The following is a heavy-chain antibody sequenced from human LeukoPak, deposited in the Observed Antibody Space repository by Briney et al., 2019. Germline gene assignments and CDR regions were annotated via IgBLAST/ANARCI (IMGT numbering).Heavy chain of an antibody. D-gene: IGHD5-18*01. CDR1: GGSISSGSYY. Sequence: SETLSLTCTVSGGSISSGSYYWSWIRQPAGKGLEWIGRIYTSGITNYNPSLKSRITIAVDTSKNQFSLKLSSVTAADTAVYYCARDAKYSYGSVNWFDPWGQGTLVTVSS. J-gene: IGHJ5*02. CDR2: IYTSGIT. V-gene: IGHV4-61*02. CDR3: ARDAKYSYGSVNWFDP.